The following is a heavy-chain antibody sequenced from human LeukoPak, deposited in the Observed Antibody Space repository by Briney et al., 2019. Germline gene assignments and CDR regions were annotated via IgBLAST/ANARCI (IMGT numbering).Heavy chain of an antibody. CDR1: GFTFSSYA. CDR2: ISYDGSNK. Sequence: GGSLRLSCAASGFTFSSYAMHWVRQAPGKGLEWVAVISYDGSNKYYADSVKGRFIISRDNAKNSLYLQMSSLRADDTAVYYCAGDAVGLGLAGYWGQGTLVTVS. D-gene: IGHD3/OR15-3a*01. J-gene: IGHJ4*02. V-gene: IGHV3-30-3*01. CDR3: AGDAVGLGLAGY.